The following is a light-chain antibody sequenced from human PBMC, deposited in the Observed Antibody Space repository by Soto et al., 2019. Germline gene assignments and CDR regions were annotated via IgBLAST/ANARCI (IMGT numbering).Light chain of an antibody. J-gene: IGLJ3*02. CDR2: RNY. CDR3: AAWDDSLRGWV. CDR1: SSNIGSNY. Sequence: QSVLSQSPSASGTPGQRVTISCSGSSSNIGSNYVFWYQQLPGTAPKVLIYRNYRRPSGVPDRFSGSKSGSSASLAISGLRSEDEADYYCAAWDDSLRGWVFGGGTKLTVL. V-gene: IGLV1-47*01.